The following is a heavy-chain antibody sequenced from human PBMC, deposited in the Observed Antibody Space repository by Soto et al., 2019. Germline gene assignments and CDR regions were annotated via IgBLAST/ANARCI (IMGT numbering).Heavy chain of an antibody. Sequence: SETLSLTCTVSGCYISSGGYYWSWIRQHPEKGLEWIGYIYYSGSTYYNPSLKNRVTISVDTSKNQFSLKLSSVTAADTAVYYCARDSPEDNDYGGPEGYYYYYMDVWGKGTTVTVSS. CDR1: GCYISSGGYY. CDR3: ARDSPEDNDYGGPEGYYYYYMDV. J-gene: IGHJ6*03. CDR2: IYYSGST. V-gene: IGHV4-31*03. D-gene: IGHD4-17*01.